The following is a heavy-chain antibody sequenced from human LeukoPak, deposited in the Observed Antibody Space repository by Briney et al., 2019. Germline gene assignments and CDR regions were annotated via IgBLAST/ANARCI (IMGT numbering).Heavy chain of an antibody. J-gene: IGHJ4*02. V-gene: IGHV3-33*01. D-gene: IGHD4-17*01. CDR1: GFTFSSYG. CDR2: IWYDGSNK. Sequence: TGGSLRLSCAASGFTFSSYGMHWVRQAPGKGLEWVAVIWYDGSNKYYADSVKGRFTISRDNSKNTLYLQMNSLRAEDTAVYYCARDLGTTNYFFDYWGQGTLVTVSS. CDR3: ARDLGTTNYFFDY.